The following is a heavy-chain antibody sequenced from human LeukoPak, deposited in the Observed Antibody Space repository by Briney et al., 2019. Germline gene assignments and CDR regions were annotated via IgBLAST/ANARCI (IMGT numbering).Heavy chain of an antibody. V-gene: IGHV1-18*01. CDR3: AVTDYGDYVPLDAFDI. J-gene: IGHJ3*02. Sequence: ASVKVSCKASGGTFSSYAISWVRQAPGQGLEWMGWISAYNGNTNYAQKLQGRVTMTTDTSTSTAYMELRSLRSDDTAVYYCAVTDYGDYVPLDAFDIWGQGTMVTVSS. CDR1: GGTFSSYA. D-gene: IGHD4-17*01. CDR2: ISAYNGNT.